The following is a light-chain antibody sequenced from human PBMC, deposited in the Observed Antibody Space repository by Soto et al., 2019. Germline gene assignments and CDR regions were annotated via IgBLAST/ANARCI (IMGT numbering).Light chain of an antibody. Sequence: DIPMSQSPSTLSAYVGGSFPSTCRASQNIRNWLAWYQQKPGKAPNPLIYDASSLKSGVPARFSGSGSGTEFTLTISSLQPDDFATYYCQQYNTYSTFGQGTRLEI. V-gene: IGKV1-5*01. CDR2: DAS. J-gene: IGKJ5*01. CDR3: QQYNTYST. CDR1: QNIRNW.